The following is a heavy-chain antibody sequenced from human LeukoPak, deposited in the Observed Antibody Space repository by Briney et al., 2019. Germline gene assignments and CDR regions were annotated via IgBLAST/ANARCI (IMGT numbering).Heavy chain of an antibody. CDR2: IYTSGST. D-gene: IGHD3-10*01. V-gene: IGHV4-4*07. Sequence: SETLSLTCTVSGGSISSYYWSWIRQPAGKGLEWIGRIYTSGSTNYNPSLKSRVTISVDTSKNQFSLKLSSVTAADTAVYYCARGRDELLWFGELLYWDYWGQGTLVTVSS. J-gene: IGHJ4*02. CDR1: GGSISSYY. CDR3: ARGRDELLWFGELLYWDY.